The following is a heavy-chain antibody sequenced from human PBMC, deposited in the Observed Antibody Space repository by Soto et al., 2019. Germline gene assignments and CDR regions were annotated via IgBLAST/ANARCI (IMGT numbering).Heavy chain of an antibody. V-gene: IGHV3-23*01. CDR1: GFTFSSYA. CDR2: ISGSGGST. J-gene: IGHJ4*02. CDR3: AKNYYDSSGYYFTKAIDY. D-gene: IGHD3-22*01. Sequence: EVQLLESGGGLVQPGGSLRLSCAASGFTFSSYAMSWVRQAPGKGLEWVSAISGSGGSTYYADSVKGRFTISRDNSKNTLYLQMNSLRADDTAVYYCAKNYYDSSGYYFTKAIDYWGQGTLVTVSS.